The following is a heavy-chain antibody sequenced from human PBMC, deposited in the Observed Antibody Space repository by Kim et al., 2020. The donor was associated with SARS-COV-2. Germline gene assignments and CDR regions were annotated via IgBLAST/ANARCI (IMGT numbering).Heavy chain of an antibody. CDR1: GFTFSLYG. J-gene: IGHJ4*02. V-gene: IGHV3-23*01. Sequence: GGSLRLSCAASGFTFSLYGMSWVRQAPGKGLEWVSYISGNACPPSYADSVKGRFTISRDNSENTLYLQINSLRAEDTAVYYCANYRSGWYLDSWGQGTLVTVSS. CDR2: ISGNACPP. CDR3: ANYRSGWYLDS. D-gene: IGHD6-19*01.